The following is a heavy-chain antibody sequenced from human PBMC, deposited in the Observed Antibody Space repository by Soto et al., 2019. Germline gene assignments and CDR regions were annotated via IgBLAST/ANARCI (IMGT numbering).Heavy chain of an antibody. CDR1: GSTFSSYA. V-gene: IGHV3-30-3*01. Sequence: ESGGGVVQPGRSLRLSCAASGSTFSSYAMHWVRQAPGKGLGWVAVISYDGSNTYYADSVKGRFTISRDNSKNTLYLQMNSLRAEDTAVYYCARAWGIHLWVHSSFDYWGQRTLVTVSS. CDR3: ARAWGIHLWVHSSFDY. J-gene: IGHJ4*02. D-gene: IGHD5-18*01. CDR2: ISYDGSNT.